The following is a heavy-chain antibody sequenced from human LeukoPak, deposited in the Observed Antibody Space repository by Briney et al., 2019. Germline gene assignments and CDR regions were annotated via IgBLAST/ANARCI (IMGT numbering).Heavy chain of an antibody. CDR2: ISGSGGST. D-gene: IGHD4-17*01. CDR3: AKDSGDYQPHYFDY. CDR1: GFTFSSYA. V-gene: IGHV3-23*01. J-gene: IGHJ4*02. Sequence: PGGSLRLSCAASGFTFSSYAMSWVRQAPGKGLEWVSGISGSGGSTYYADSVKGRFTISRDKSKNTLYLQMNSLGAEDTAVYYCAKDSGDYQPHYFDYWGQGTLVTVSS.